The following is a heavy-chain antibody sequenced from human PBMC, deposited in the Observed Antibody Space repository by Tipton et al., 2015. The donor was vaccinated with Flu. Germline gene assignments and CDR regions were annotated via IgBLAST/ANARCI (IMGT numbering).Heavy chain of an antibody. Sequence: GLVKPSETLSLTCTVSGGSISSYYWSWIRQPPGKGLEWIGYIYYSGSTNYNPSLKSRVTISVDTSKNQFSLKLSSVTAADTAVYYCAREVRGAVFDYWGQGTLVTVSS. CDR2: IYYSGST. V-gene: IGHV4-59*01. D-gene: IGHD3-10*01. CDR3: AREVRGAVFDY. J-gene: IGHJ4*02. CDR1: GGSISSYY.